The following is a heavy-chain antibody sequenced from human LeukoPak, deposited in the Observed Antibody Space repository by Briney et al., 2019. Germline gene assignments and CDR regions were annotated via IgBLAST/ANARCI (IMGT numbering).Heavy chain of an antibody. CDR3: AKAHPGFDY. J-gene: IGHJ4*02. CDR2: ISSSGSTK. CDR1: GFTFSSYE. Sequence: GGSLRLSCAASGFTFSSYEMNWVRQAPGKGLEWASYISSSGSTKYYADSVKGRFTISRDNAQDSLFLQMNSLGAEDTAVYYCAKAHPGFDYWGQGVLVTVSS. V-gene: IGHV3-48*03.